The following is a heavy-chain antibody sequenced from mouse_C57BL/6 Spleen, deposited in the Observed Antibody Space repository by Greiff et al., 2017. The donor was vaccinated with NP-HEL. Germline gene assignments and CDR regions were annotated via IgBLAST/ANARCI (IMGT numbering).Heavy chain of an antibody. CDR1: GYTFTDYY. CDR3: AREEETTVVDY. J-gene: IGHJ2*01. Sequence: VKLMESGAELVRPGASVKLSCKASGYTFTDYYINWVKQRPGQGLEWIARIYPGSGNTYYNEKFKGKATLTAEKSSSTAYMQLSSLTSEDSAVYFCAREEETTVVDYWGQGTTLTVSS. D-gene: IGHD1-1*01. V-gene: IGHV1-76*01. CDR2: IYPGSGNT.